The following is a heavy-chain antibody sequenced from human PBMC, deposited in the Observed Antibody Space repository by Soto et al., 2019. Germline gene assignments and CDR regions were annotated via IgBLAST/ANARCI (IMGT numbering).Heavy chain of an antibody. J-gene: IGHJ4*02. V-gene: IGHV3-21*01. CDR2: ISSSSSYI. CDR3: ARVGFGELCLDY. D-gene: IGHD3-10*01. CDR1: GFTFSNYS. Sequence: EVQLVESGGGLVKPGGSLRLSCAASGFTFSNYSMNWVRQAPGKGLEWVSSISSSSSYIYYADSVKGRFTISRDNAKNSLYLQMNSLRAEDTAVYYCARVGFGELCLDYWGQGTLVTVSS.